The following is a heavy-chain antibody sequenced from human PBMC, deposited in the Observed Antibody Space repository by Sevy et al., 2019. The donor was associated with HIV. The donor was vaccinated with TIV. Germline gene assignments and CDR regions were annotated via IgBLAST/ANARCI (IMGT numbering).Heavy chain of an antibody. CDR2: MNEDGSVT. D-gene: IGHD3-3*01. Sequence: GGSLRLSCAGSGFSITSYWMHWVRQAPGKGLVWVSRMNEDGSVTNHADSVRGRFTISRDNAKNTLYLQMNSLRVEDTAVYYCVKDFAGPTDYWGQGTLVTVSA. CDR1: GFSITSYW. V-gene: IGHV3-74*01. J-gene: IGHJ4*02. CDR3: VKDFAGPTDY.